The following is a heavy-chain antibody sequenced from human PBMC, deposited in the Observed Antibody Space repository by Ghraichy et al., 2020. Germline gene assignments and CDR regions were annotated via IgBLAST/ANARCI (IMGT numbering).Heavy chain of an antibody. V-gene: IGHV4-34*01. CDR2: IDQSGST. D-gene: IGHD3-16*01. CDR3: VRATVWDGMDV. Sequence: SETLSLTCSIYAASFSDSHWTWIRQPPGKGLEWVGEIDQSGSTNYNPSLRSRLTISLNTSKNQFYLKLSSVTAADSAVYYCVRATVWDGMDVWGQGTTVTVSS. J-gene: IGHJ6*02. CDR1: AASFSDSH.